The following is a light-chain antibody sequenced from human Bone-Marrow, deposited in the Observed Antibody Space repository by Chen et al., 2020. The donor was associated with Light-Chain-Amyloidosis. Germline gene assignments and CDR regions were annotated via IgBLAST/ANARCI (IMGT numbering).Light chain of an antibody. CDR3: QSYDRPQVV. CDR1: SSNIGAGYA. Sequence: QSVLTQPPSVPGAPGQRVTISCTGSSSNIGAGYAVHWYQQLPGTPHKLLMYGNRNRPFGVPDRFSDSKCVTSASLAIIGLQDEDDADYYCQSYDRPQVVFGVGTKLTVL. J-gene: IGLJ2*01. CDR2: GNR. V-gene: IGLV1-40*01.